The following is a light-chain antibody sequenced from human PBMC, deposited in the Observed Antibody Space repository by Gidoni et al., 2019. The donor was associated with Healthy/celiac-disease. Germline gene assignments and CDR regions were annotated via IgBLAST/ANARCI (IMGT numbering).Light chain of an antibody. V-gene: IGLV3-19*01. CDR3: NSRDSRGDHV. J-gene: IGLJ2*01. Sequence: SSELTQDPAVSVALGQTVRITCQGDSLRSYYASWYQQKPGQAPVLVIYGKNNRPSGIPDRFSGSISGNTASLTITGAQAEDEADYYCNSRDSRGDHVFGGGPKLTVL. CDR2: GKN. CDR1: SLRSYY.